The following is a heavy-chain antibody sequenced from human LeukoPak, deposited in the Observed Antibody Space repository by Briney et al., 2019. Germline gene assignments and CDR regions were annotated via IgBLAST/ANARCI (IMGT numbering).Heavy chain of an antibody. D-gene: IGHD3-10*01. CDR1: GFTFSSYE. V-gene: IGHV3-48*03. Sequence: GGSLRLSCAASGFTFSSYEMNWVRQAPGKGLEWVSYISSSGSTIYYADSVKGRFTISRDNAKNSLYLQMNSLRAEDTAVYYCARDVVLGGPGMDVWGQGTTVTVSS. CDR3: ARDVVLGGPGMDV. J-gene: IGHJ6*02. CDR2: ISSSGSTI.